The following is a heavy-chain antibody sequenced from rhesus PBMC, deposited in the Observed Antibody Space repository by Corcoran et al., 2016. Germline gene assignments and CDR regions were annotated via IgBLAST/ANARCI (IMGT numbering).Heavy chain of an antibody. J-gene: IGHJ4*01. D-gene: IGHD1-26*01. Sequence: QVTLKESGPALVKPTQTLTLTCIFSGFSLSTSGMGVGWIRHPSRKTLEWLAHIYWNEDKYYSKWLKSRLTNSKDNSKSQVVLTLTNMDPVDTATYYWSRTGNWRYYFDYWGQGVLVTVSS. CDR3: SRTGNWRYYFDY. CDR1: GFSLSTSGMG. CDR2: IYWNEDK. V-gene: IGHV2-1*01.